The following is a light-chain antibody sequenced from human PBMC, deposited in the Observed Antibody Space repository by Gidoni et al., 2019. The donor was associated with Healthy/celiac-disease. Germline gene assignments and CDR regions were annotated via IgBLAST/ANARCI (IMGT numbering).Light chain of an antibody. CDR3: QQYNSYSTT. J-gene: IGKJ3*01. Sequence: DIQMTQSPSTLSASVGDRVTITCRASQSISNWLAWYQQKPGKAPKLLIYDASSLESGVPSRFSGSGFGTEFTLTISSLQPDDFATYYCQQYNSYSTTFXPXTKVDIK. CDR1: QSISNW. V-gene: IGKV1-5*01. CDR2: DAS.